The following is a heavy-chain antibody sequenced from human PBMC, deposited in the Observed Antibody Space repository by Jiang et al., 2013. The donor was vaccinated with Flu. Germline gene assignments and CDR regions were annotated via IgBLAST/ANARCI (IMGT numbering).Heavy chain of an antibody. CDR1: GFTFSSYG. J-gene: IGHJ6*02. CDR3: TKDLREGCSGTNCYNYYYYYYGMDV. V-gene: IGHV3-33*06. Sequence: GQLVESGGGVVQPGRSLRLSCAASGFTFSSYGMHWVRQAPGKGLEWVAVIWYDGSNKYYADSVKGRFTISRDNSKNTLYLQMNSLRAEDTALYYCTKDLREGCSGTNCYNYYYYYYGMDVWGQGTTVTVSS. D-gene: IGHD2-2*02. CDR2: IWYDGSNK.